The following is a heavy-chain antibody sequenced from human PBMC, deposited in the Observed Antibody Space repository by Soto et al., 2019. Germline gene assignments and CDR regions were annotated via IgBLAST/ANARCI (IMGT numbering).Heavy chain of an antibody. D-gene: IGHD2-15*01. Sequence: ASVKVSCKASGYTFTGYYMHWVRQAPGQGLEWMGWINPNSGGTNYAQKFQGWVTMTRDTSISTAYMELSRLRSDDTAVYYCAREGYCSGGSCYYYFDYWGQGTLVTVSS. CDR3: AREGYCSGGSCYYYFDY. J-gene: IGHJ4*02. CDR1: GYTFTGYY. CDR2: INPNSGGT. V-gene: IGHV1-2*04.